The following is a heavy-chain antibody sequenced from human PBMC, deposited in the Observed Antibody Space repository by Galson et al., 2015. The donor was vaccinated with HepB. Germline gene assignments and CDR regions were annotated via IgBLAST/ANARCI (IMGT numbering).Heavy chain of an antibody. V-gene: IGHV3-23*01. Sequence: SLRLSCAASGFTFSSLGTTWVRQAPGKGLECVSAIGVNPGNTDYADSVRGRFTISRDNSKNMLYLQMNNLRAEDTAVYYCAKGTTNIDYWGQGTLVTVSS. J-gene: IGHJ4*02. CDR3: AKGTTNIDY. D-gene: IGHD1-1*01. CDR2: IGVNPGNT. CDR1: GFTFSSLG.